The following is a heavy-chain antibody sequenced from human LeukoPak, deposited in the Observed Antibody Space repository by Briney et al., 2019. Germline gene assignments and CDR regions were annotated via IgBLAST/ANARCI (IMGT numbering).Heavy chain of an antibody. D-gene: IGHD3-16*02. CDR1: GGSFSGYY. J-gene: IGHJ5*02. V-gene: IGHV4-34*01. CDR2: INHSGST. CDR3: ARGVKSLDWFDP. Sequence: SETLSLTCAVYGGSFSGYYWSWVRQPPGKGLERIGEINHSGSTSYNPSLKSRVTISVDTSKNQFSLKLSSVTAADTAVYYCARGVKSLDWFDPWGQGTLVTVSS.